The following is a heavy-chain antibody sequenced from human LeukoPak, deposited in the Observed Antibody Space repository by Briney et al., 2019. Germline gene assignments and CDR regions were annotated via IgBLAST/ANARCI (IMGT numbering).Heavy chain of an antibody. V-gene: IGHV3-23*01. J-gene: IGHJ2*01. CDR2: IGGSGGST. CDR3: ALGPGSFWWCLDF. D-gene: IGHD3-3*01. Sequence: PGGSLRLSCAASGFTFSSYAMSWVRQAPGKGLEWVSAIGGSGGSTYYADSVKGRFTISRDNSKNTLYPQMNSLRAEDMGVCYCALGPGSFWWCLDFWGGGSLVSVS. CDR1: GFTFSSYA.